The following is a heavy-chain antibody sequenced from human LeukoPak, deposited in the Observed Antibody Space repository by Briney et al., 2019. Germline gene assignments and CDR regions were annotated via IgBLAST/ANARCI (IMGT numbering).Heavy chain of an antibody. CDR3: ARGPSYYYDSSGYYMS. J-gene: IGHJ5*02. CDR2: ISGSGDST. D-gene: IGHD3-22*01. CDR1: EFTFSSFA. V-gene: IGHV3-23*01. Sequence: GGSLRLSCAASEFTFSSFAMTWVRQAPGKGLEWVSSISGSGDSTYYADSVKGRFTISRDNSKNTLYLQMNSLRAEDTAVYYCARGPSYYYDSSGYYMSWGQGTLVTVSS.